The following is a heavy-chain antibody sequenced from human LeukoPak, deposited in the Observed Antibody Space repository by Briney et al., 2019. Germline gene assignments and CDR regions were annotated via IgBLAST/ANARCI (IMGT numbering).Heavy chain of an antibody. CDR3: ARGSYYGSGSYYKPRGFDP. D-gene: IGHD3-10*01. Sequence: SETLSLTCAVDGGSFSGYYWSWIRQPAGKGMEWIGEINHSGSTNYNPSLKSRVTISVDTSNNQFSLKMSSVTAADTAVYYCARGSYYGSGSYYKPRGFDPWGQGTLVTVSS. CDR2: INHSGST. J-gene: IGHJ5*02. CDR1: GGSFSGYY. V-gene: IGHV4-34*01.